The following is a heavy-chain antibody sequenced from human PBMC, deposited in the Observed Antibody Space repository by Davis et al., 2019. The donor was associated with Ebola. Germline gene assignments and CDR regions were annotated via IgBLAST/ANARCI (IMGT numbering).Heavy chain of an antibody. CDR1: GFTFSSYA. J-gene: IGHJ6*02. CDR2: ISGSGGST. Sequence: GESLKISCAASGFTFSSYAMSWVRQAPGKELEWVSAISGSGGSTYYADSVKGRFTISRDNSKNTLYLQMNSLRAEDTAVYYCARDREYSSSSMVFYYYYGMDVWGQGTTVTVSS. CDR3: ARDREYSSSSMVFYYYYGMDV. V-gene: IGHV3-23*01. D-gene: IGHD6-6*01.